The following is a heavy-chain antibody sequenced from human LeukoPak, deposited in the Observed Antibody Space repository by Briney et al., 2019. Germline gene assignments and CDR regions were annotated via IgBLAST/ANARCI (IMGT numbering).Heavy chain of an antibody. J-gene: IGHJ6*02. V-gene: IGHV3-13*01. Sequence: AGGSLRLSCAASGFTFSSYDMHWVRQATGKGLEWVSAIGTAGDTYYPGSVKGRFTISRENAKNSLYLQMNSLRAGDTAVYYCARGRVHSSGWYYGMDVWGQGTTVTVSS. D-gene: IGHD6-19*01. CDR3: ARGRVHSSGWYYGMDV. CDR2: IGTAGDT. CDR1: GFTFSSYD.